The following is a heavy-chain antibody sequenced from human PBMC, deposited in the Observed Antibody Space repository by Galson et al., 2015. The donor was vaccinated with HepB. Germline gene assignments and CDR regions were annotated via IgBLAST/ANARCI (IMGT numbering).Heavy chain of an antibody. CDR2: ISNSRSTI. CDR1: GFTFNSYS. CDR3: ARPARVCSGGSCYSDYYYGMDV. J-gene: IGHJ6*02. D-gene: IGHD2-15*01. Sequence: SLRLSCAASGFTFNSYSMNWVRQAPGKGLEWVSYISNSRSTIYYADSVKGRFTISRDNAKNSLYLQMNSLRDEDTAVYYCARPARVCSGGSCYSDYYYGMDVWGQGTTVTVSS. V-gene: IGHV3-48*02.